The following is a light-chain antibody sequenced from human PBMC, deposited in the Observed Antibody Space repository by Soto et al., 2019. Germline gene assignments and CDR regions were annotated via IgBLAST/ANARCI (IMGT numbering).Light chain of an antibody. Sequence: EIVLTQSPGTLSLSPGESATLSCRASQSVSSDYLAWYQQRPGQAPRLLIFAASSGATGTADRFRGTGSGTDFTLTISRLEPEDFAVYYCQPYGTAYTFGRGTKLEI. CDR2: AAS. V-gene: IGKV3-20*01. J-gene: IGKJ2*01. CDR1: QSVSSDY. CDR3: QPYGTAYT.